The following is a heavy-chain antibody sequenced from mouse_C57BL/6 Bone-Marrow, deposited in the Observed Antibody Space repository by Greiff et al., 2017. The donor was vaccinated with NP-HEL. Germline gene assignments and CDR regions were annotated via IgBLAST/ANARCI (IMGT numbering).Heavy chain of an antibody. J-gene: IGHJ4*01. Sequence: VQLQQSGPELVKPGASVKISCKASGYAFSSSWMNWVKQRPGKGLEWIGRIYPGDGDTNYNGKFKGKATLTADKSSSTAYMQLSSLTSEDSAVYFCVTTVVATRYYAMDYWGQGTSVTVSS. CDR3: VTTVVATRYYAMDY. CDR2: IYPGDGDT. CDR1: GYAFSSSW. D-gene: IGHD1-1*01. V-gene: IGHV1-82*01.